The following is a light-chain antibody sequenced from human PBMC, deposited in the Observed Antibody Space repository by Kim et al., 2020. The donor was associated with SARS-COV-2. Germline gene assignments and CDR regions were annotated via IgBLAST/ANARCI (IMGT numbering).Light chain of an antibody. CDR3: HLSSINLYT. CDR2: AAC. J-gene: IGKJ2*01. CDR1: QSISSY. Sequence: DIQMTQSPSSLSASVGDRVTITCRTSQSISSYLNWNQQKPRKAPKLLIYAACSLQSGVLSRISGSRSGTDFSLTISSLQPEDFAPYYYHLSSINLYTFGQGTKLEI. V-gene: IGKV1-39*01.